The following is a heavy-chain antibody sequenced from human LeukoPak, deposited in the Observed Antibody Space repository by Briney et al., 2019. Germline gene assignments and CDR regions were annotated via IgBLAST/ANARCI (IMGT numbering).Heavy chain of an antibody. CDR1: GYSISSGYY. CDR2: ISHSGSA. D-gene: IGHD5-18*01. J-gene: IGHJ4*02. V-gene: IGHV4-38-2*01. Sequence: SETLSLTCAVYGYSISSGYYWGWIRQPPGQGLEWIGTISHSGSAYYNPSLKSRVTISLDTPKNQFSLRLSSVTAADTAVYYCARHPIGTAMVSYFDYWGQGTLVTVSS. CDR3: ARHPIGTAMVSYFDY.